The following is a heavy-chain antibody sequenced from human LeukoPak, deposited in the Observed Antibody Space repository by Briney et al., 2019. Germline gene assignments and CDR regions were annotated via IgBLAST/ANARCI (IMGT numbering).Heavy chain of an antibody. V-gene: IGHV4-38-2*01. CDR1: DYSISSGYN. Sequence: PSETLSLTCGVSDYSISSGYNWAWIRQPPGKGLEWIGSIYHSGITHNSPSLKSRVTISVDTSKNQFSLKLSSVTAADTAVYYCARARGSGYNLYYYYYYMDVWGKGTTVTVSS. J-gene: IGHJ6*03. CDR3: ARARGSGYNLYYYYYYMDV. CDR2: IYHSGIT. D-gene: IGHD5-12*01.